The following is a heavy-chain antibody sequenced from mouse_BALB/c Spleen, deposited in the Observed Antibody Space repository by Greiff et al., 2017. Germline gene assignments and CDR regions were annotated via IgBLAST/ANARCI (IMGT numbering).Heavy chain of an antibody. Sequence: VQLQQSGAELVRPGTSVKISCKASGYTFTNYWLGWVKQRPGHGLEWIGDIYPGGGYTNYNEKFKGKATLTADTSSSTAYMQLSSLTSEDSAVYFCARGITTVGVMDYWGQGTSVTVSS. CDR3: ARGITTVGVMDY. CDR1: GYTFTNYW. J-gene: IGHJ4*01. D-gene: IGHD1-1*01. CDR2: IYPGGGYT. V-gene: IGHV1-63*02.